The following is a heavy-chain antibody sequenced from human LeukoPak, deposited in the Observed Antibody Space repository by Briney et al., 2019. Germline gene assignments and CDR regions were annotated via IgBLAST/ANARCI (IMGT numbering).Heavy chain of an antibody. Sequence: GGSLRLSCTASGFTFGDYAMSWFRQAPGKGLEWVGFIRSKAYGGTTEYAASVKGRFTISRDDSKSIAYLQMNSLKTEDTAVYYCTRDRRWLQAYSDYWGQGTLVTVSS. V-gene: IGHV3-49*03. J-gene: IGHJ4*02. CDR1: GFTFGDYA. D-gene: IGHD5-24*01. CDR2: IRSKAYGGTT. CDR3: TRDRRWLQAYSDY.